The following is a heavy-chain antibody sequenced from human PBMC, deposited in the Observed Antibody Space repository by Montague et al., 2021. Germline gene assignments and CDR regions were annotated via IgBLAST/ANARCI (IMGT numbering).Heavy chain of an antibody. CDR2: IFPDDSDT. J-gene: IGHJ4*02. Sequence: QPVAEVKTPGESLRISCKASGYSFAPYWIGWVRQMPGKGLEWMGIIFPDDSDTKYSPSFQGQVNISADKSISTAYLQWTSLKASDSAMYYCARRSSTWPLYYFDYWGQGTLVIVSS. CDR3: ARRSSTWPLYYFDY. V-gene: IGHV5-51*01. D-gene: IGHD6-13*01. CDR1: GYSFAPYW.